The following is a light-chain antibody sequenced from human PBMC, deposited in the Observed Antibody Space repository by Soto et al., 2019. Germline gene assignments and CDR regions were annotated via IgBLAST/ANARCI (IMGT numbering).Light chain of an antibody. Sequence: QSALTQPASVSGSPGQSITISCTGTSSDVGGYNYVSWYQQLPGKAPKLMIYDVSDRPSGVSNRFSGSKSGNTASLTISGLPAEDEDDYYCSSDTSSSLYVFGTGTKLTVL. CDR2: DVS. CDR1: SSDVGGYNY. CDR3: SSDTSSSLYV. J-gene: IGLJ1*01. V-gene: IGLV2-14*01.